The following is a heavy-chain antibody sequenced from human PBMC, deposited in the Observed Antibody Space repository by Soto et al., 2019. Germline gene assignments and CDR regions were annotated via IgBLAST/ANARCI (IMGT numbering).Heavy chain of an antibody. J-gene: IGHJ4*02. CDR1: GFTFSTYG. CDR2: MSYDGTKQ. D-gene: IGHD6-13*01. V-gene: IGHV3-30*18. Sequence: QVQLVESGGGVFQPGRSLRLSCAASGFTFSTYGMHWVRQAPGKGLAWVAAMSYDGTKQYYVDSVKGRFTISRDNSRNTLFLQVNRLRDEDTAVYYCAKEYGSTWIDHWGQGTLVTVSS. CDR3: AKEYGSTWIDH.